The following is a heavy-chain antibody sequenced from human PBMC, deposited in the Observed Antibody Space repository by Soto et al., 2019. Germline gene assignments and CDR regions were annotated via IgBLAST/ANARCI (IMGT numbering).Heavy chain of an antibody. CDR3: AKVAQRLTVVAKVVSEY. Sequence: PGGSLRLSCAASGFTFDDYAMHWVRQAPGKGLEWVSGISWTSANIGYADSVTGRFTISRDSAKKSVYLQMDSLRLEDTAFYYCAKVAQRLTVVAKVVSEYWGQGALVTVSS. CDR1: GFTFDDYA. J-gene: IGHJ4*02. D-gene: IGHD5-12*01. V-gene: IGHV3-9*01. CDR2: ISWTSANI.